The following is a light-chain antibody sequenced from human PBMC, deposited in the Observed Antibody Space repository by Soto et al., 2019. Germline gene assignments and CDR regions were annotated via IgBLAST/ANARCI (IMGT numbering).Light chain of an antibody. J-gene: IGLJ1*01. V-gene: IGLV2-18*02. CDR2: EVS. Sequence: QSVLTQPPSVSGSPGQSVTISCTGTSSDVGSYNRVSWYQQPPGTAPKLMISEVSNRPSGVPDRFSGSKSGNTASLNISGLQAEDEAGYYCSSYTSSSTFNYVFGTGTKLTVL. CDR3: SSYTSSSTFNYV. CDR1: SSDVGSYNR.